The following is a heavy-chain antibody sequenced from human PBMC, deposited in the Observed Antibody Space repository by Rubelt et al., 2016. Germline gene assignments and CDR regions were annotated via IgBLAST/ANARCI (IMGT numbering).Heavy chain of an antibody. Sequence: VQLVESGGGLVQPGGSLRLSCAASGFTVSSNYMSWVRQAPGKALEWVSVIYRGGSTYYADSVKGRFTISRDNSRNTLYRQKRSLSAWDRAGDYCAGLAAAGTSLDDWGQGTLVTVSS. J-gene: IGHJ4*02. CDR1: GFTVSSNY. V-gene: IGHV3-66*01. CDR3: AGLAAAGTSLDD. D-gene: IGHD6-13*01. CDR2: IYRGGST.